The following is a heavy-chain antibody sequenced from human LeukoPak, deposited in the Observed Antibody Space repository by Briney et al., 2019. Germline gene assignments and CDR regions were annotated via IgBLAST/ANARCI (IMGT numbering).Heavy chain of an antibody. D-gene: IGHD6-19*01. V-gene: IGHV3-30*02. J-gene: IGHJ3*02. CDR3: AKVDSSGWYGAFDI. Sequence: SGGSLRLSCAASGFTFSSYGMHWVRQAPGKGLEWVAFIRYDGSNKYYADSVKGRFTISRDNSKNTLYLQMNSLRAEDTAVYYCAKVDSSGWYGAFDIWGQGTMVTVSS. CDR1: GFTFSSYG. CDR2: IRYDGSNK.